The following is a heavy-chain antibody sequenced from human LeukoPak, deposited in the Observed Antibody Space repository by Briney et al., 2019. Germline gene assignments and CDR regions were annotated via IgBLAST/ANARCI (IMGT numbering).Heavy chain of an antibody. CDR3: AREPRRFGD. D-gene: IGHD3-10*01. V-gene: IGHV1-8*01. J-gene: IGHJ4*02. Sequence: ASVKVSCKASGYTFTSYDINWVRQATGQGLEWLGYMNPNSGYTGYAQKFQGRVTITSDTSINTAYMELSSRRSEDTAVYYCAREPRRFGDWGQGTLVTVSS. CDR2: MNPNSGYT. CDR1: GYTFTSYD.